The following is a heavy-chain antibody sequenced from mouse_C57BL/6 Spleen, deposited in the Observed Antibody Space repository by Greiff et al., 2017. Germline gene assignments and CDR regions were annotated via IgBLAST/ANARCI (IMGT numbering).Heavy chain of an antibody. J-gene: IGHJ2*01. V-gene: IGHV3-6*01. D-gene: IGHD1-1*01. CDR3: ARELYCGSSDY. CDR2: ISYDGSN. Sequence: DVKLQESGPGLVKPSQSLSLTCSVTGYSITSGYYWNWIRQFPGNKLEWMGYISYDGSNNYNPSLKNRISLTRDTSKNQFCLQLNSVTTEDTATYYCARELYCGSSDYWGQGTTLTVSS. CDR1: GYSITSGYY.